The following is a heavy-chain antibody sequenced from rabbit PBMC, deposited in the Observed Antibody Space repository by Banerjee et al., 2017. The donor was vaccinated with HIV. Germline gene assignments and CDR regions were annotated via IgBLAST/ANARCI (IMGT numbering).Heavy chain of an antibody. CDR2: IYTGNVKT. CDR1: GFSFSSSYD. J-gene: IGHJ4*01. V-gene: IGHV1S45*01. Sequence: QEQLVEYGGDLVQPGASLTLTCTASGFSFSSSYDMCWVRQAPGKGLEWIGCIYTGNVKTYYASWAKGRFTISKSSSTTVTLQMTSLTAADTATYFCARDVGTYDYIDVYFNLWGPGTLVTVS. D-gene: IGHD6-1*01. CDR3: ARDVGTYDYIDVYFNL.